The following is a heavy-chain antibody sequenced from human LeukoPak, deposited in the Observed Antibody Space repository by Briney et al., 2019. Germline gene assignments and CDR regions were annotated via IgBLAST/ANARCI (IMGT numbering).Heavy chain of an antibody. V-gene: IGHV3-64D*09. J-gene: IGHJ5*02. CDR3: VRSSASSGPNCFDP. D-gene: IGHD3-10*01. Sequence: GGSLRLSCSASGFTFXXXXXXWVRQAPGKGLXXXXAISSDGDSTYNADSVKGRFTISRDNSKNTLYLQMSSLRTEDTAVYYCVRSSASSGPNCFDPWGQGTLVTVSS. CDR1: GFTFXXXX. CDR2: ISSDGDST.